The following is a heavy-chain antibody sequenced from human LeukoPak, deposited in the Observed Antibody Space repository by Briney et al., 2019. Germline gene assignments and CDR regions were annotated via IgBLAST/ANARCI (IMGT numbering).Heavy chain of an antibody. CDR2: ISAYNGNT. CDR3: ARSDYGGNSEAFDY. V-gene: IGHV1-18*01. D-gene: IGHD4-23*01. CDR1: GYTFTSYG. J-gene: IGHJ4*02. Sequence: GASVRVSCKASGYTFTSYGISWVRQAPGQGLEWMGWISAYNGNTNYAQKLQGRVTMTTDTSTSTAYMELRSLRSDDTAVYYCARSDYGGNSEAFDYWGQGTLVTVSS.